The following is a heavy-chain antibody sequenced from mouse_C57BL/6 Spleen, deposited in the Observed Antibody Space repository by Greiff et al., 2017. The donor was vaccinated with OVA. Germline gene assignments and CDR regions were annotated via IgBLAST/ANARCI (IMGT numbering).Heavy chain of an antibody. CDR3: ARTAPYYCAPDY. CDR2: IYPGDGDT. J-gene: IGHJ2*01. Sequence: VQLQQSGPELVKPGASVKISCKASGYAFSSSWLHWVKQRPGKGLEWIGRIYPGDGDTNYNGQFKGKATLTAVKSSCPAYMQLSSLTSEDSAVYFCARTAPYYCAPDYWGQGTTLTVSS. V-gene: IGHV1-82*01. D-gene: IGHD2-13*01. CDR1: GYAFSSSW.